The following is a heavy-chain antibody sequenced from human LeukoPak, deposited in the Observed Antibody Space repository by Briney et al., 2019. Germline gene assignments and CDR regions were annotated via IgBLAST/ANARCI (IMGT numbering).Heavy chain of an antibody. Sequence: KPSETLSLTCTVSGGSISSYYWSWIRQPPGKGLEWIGYIYYSGSTNYNPSLKSRVTISVDTSKNQFSLKLSSVTAADTAVYYCARRPIAAASFDYWGQGTLVTVSS. D-gene: IGHD6-13*01. V-gene: IGHV4-59*08. J-gene: IGHJ4*02. CDR1: GGSISSYY. CDR2: IYYSGST. CDR3: ARRPIAAASFDY.